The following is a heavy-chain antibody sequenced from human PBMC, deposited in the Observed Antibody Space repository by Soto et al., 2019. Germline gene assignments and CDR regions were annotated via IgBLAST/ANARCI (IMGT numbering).Heavy chain of an antibody. CDR2: IYYSGST. Sequence: SETLSLTCTVSGGSISSGGYYWSWIRQHPGKGLEWIGYIYYSGSTYYNPSLKSRVTISVDTSKNQFSLKLSSVTAADTAVYYCAREATYYDFWSGPYYYGMDVWGQGTTVTVSS. CDR3: AREATYYDFWSGPYYYGMDV. V-gene: IGHV4-31*03. D-gene: IGHD3-3*01. J-gene: IGHJ6*02. CDR1: GGSISSGGYY.